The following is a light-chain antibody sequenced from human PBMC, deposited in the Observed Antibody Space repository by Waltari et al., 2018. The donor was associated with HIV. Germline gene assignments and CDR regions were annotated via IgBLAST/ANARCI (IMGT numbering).Light chain of an antibody. CDR3: SSHAGSKVV. CDR2: DVI. Sequence: QSALTQPPSASGSPGQSVTLSCTGTSSDVGGYNYVSWHQQHPGKAPKLMIYDVIKRPSGVPARFSGSKSGNTASLTVSGLQPEDEADYYCSSHAGSKVVFGGGTRLTVL. CDR1: SSDVGGYNY. V-gene: IGLV2-8*01. J-gene: IGLJ2*01.